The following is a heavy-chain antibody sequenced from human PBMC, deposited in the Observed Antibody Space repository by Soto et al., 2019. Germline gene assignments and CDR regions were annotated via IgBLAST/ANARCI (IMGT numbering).Heavy chain of an antibody. CDR2: IGGRGNSA. J-gene: IGHJ3*01. CDR1: GFIFTNYA. D-gene: IGHD5-12*01. V-gene: IGHV3-23*01. Sequence: PGGSLRLSCAASGFIFTNYAMNWVRQAPGKGLEWVSVIGGRGNSAYYAGPVQGRLTISRDNSKNTLSLQMSSLTADDTAIYYCVREGRGSFDFWGRGTMVTVSS. CDR3: VREGRGSFDF.